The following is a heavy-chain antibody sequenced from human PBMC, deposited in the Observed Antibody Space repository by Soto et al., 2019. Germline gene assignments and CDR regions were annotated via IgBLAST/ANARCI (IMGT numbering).Heavy chain of an antibody. CDR1: GFSFSISP. V-gene: IGHV3-30-3*01. J-gene: IGHJ4*02. Sequence: PGGSLRLSCAASGFSFSISPMHWVRQAPGKGPEWVALISYDGTNKFYADSVKGRFTISRDNSKSTLYLQVDSLRPEDAAVYYCARDPKTSGGQHWAFNYFDSWGQGTPVTVYS. D-gene: IGHD7-27*01. CDR3: ARDPKTSGGQHWAFNYFDS. CDR2: ISYDGTNK.